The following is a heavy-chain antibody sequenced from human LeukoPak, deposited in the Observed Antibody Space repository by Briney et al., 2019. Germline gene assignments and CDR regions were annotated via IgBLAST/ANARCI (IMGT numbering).Heavy chain of an antibody. Sequence: SETLSVTCAVYGGSFSGYYWSWIRQPPGKGLEWIGEINHSGSTNYNPSLKSRVTISVDTSKNQFSLKLSSVTAADTAVYYCARDTSDYWGQGTLVTVSS. CDR2: INHSGST. CDR3: ARDTSDY. D-gene: IGHD2-2*02. J-gene: IGHJ4*02. CDR1: GGSFSGYY. V-gene: IGHV4-34*01.